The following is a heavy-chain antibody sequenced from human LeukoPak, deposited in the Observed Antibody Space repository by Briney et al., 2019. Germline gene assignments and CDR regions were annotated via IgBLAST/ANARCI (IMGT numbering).Heavy chain of an antibody. Sequence: ASVKVSCKASGYTFTGYYMHWVRQAPGQGLEWMGWINPNSGGTNYAQKFQGRVTMTRDTSVSTAYMELSRLRSDDTAVYYCARGPGYSSSRPTGYWGQGTLVTVSS. CDR3: ARGPGYSSSRPTGY. CDR2: INPNSGGT. CDR1: GYTFTGYY. J-gene: IGHJ4*02. D-gene: IGHD6-13*01. V-gene: IGHV1-2*02.